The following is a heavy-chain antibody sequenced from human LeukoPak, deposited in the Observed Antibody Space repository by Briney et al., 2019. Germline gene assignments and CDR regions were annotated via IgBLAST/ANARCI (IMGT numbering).Heavy chain of an antibody. CDR3: AKDPPFISMIRGVIYFDY. CDR2: ISGSGGST. Sequence: PGGSLRLSCAASGFTFSSYAMSWVRQAPGKGLEWVSAISGSGGSTYYADSVKGRFTISRDNSKNTLNLQMNSLRAEDTAVYYCAKDPPFISMIRGVIYFDYWGQGTLVTVSS. CDR1: GFTFSSYA. J-gene: IGHJ4*02. V-gene: IGHV3-23*01. D-gene: IGHD3-10*01.